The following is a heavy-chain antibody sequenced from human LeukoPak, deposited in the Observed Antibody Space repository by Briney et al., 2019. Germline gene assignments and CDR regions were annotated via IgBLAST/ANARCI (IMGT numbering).Heavy chain of an antibody. V-gene: IGHV3-33*01. Sequence: GRSLRLSCAASGFTFSSYGMHWVRQAPGKGLEWVAVIWYDGSNKYYADSVKGRFTISRDNSKNTLYLQMNSLRAEDTAVYYCARGVTLYYGMDVWGQGTTVTVSS. CDR1: GFTFSSYG. J-gene: IGHJ6*02. CDR2: IWYDGSNK. CDR3: ARGVTLYYGMDV. D-gene: IGHD2-21*02.